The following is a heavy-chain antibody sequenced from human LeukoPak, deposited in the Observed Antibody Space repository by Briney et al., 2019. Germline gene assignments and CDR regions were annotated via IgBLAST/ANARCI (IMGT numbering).Heavy chain of an antibody. J-gene: IGHJ3*02. D-gene: IGHD4-17*01. V-gene: IGHV1-46*01. CDR2: INPSGGST. CDR3: ARPYGANAFDI. CDR1: GYTFTSYY. Sequence: ASVKFSCKASGYTFTSYYIHWVRQAPGQGLEWLGIINPSGGSTSYAQKFQGRVTMTRDTSTSTVYMELSRLRSDDTAVYYCARPYGANAFDIWGQGTMVTVSS.